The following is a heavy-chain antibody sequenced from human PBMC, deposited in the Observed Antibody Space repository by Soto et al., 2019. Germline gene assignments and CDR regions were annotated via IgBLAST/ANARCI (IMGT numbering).Heavy chain of an antibody. CDR3: ARTRATPASRNLDY. CDR1: GGSFSGYY. J-gene: IGHJ4*02. D-gene: IGHD1-1*01. CDR2: INTTGGT. V-gene: IGHV4-34*01. Sequence: SETLSLTCAVYGGSFSGYYWSWVRQSPGKGLEGIGEINTTGGTNYNPSLKSRVTISVDTSKDQFSLQLSSVTAADTAVYYCARTRATPASRNLDYWGQGTLVTVSS.